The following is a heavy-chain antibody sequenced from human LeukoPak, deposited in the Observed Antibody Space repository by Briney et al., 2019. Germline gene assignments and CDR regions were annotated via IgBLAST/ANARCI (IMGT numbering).Heavy chain of an antibody. Sequence: ASVKVSCKASGYTFISYGISWVRQAPGQGLEWMGWISAYNGNTNYAQQFQGRVTMNTETYTSTAYMELRSLRSDDTAVYYCARGGFDYYGSGRAFDFWGQGTLVTVSS. J-gene: IGHJ4*02. V-gene: IGHV1-18*01. CDR2: ISAYNGNT. CDR1: GYTFISYG. CDR3: ARGGFDYYGSGRAFDF. D-gene: IGHD3-10*01.